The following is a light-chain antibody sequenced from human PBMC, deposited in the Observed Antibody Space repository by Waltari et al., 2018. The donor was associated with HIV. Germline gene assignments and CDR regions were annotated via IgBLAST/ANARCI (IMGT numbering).Light chain of an antibody. J-gene: IGLJ1*01. Sequence: QLVLTQSPSASASLGASVMLTCTLSSGHSSYAIAWHQQQPEKGPRFLMKVNSEGSHKKGDGIPDRFSGSSSGAERYLIIASRQSEDEADYYCQTWGTGIHVFGTGTKVTVL. CDR1: SGHSSYA. CDR2: VNSEGSH. V-gene: IGLV4-69*01. CDR3: QTWGTGIHV.